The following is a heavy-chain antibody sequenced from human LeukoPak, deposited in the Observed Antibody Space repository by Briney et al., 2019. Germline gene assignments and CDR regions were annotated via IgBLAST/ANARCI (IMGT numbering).Heavy chain of an antibody. V-gene: IGHV4-4*07. Sequence: PSETLSLTCTVSGGSISSYYWSWIRQPAGKGLEWIGRIYSSGSTNYNPSLKSRVTISVDTSKNQFSLKLSSVTAADTAVYYCASQVAPNRVDYWGQGTLVAVSS. CDR2: IYSSGST. D-gene: IGHD5-12*01. J-gene: IGHJ4*02. CDR3: ASQVAPNRVDY. CDR1: GGSISSYY.